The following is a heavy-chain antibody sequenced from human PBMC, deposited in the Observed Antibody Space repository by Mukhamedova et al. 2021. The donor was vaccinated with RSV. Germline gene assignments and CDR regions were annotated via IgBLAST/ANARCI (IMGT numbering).Heavy chain of an antibody. J-gene: IGHJ4*02. CDR2: GNT. CDR3: ARDYNSDY. V-gene: IGHV1-18*01. D-gene: IGHD2/OR15-2a*01. Sequence: GNTNYAQKLQGRVTMTTDTSTSTAYMELRSLRSDDKAVYYCARDYNSDYWGQGTLVTVSS.